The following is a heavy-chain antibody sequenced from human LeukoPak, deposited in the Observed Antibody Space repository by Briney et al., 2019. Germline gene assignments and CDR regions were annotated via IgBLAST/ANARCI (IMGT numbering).Heavy chain of an antibody. CDR2: INPNSGGT. CDR1: GYTFTGYY. Sequence: ASVKVSCKASGYTFTGYYMHWVRQAPGQGLEWMGWINPNSGGTNYAQKFQGRVTMTRDTSISTAYMELTRLRSDDTAVYYCARYVQPFLYDYGDYPPCWWFDPWGQGSLVTVSS. CDR3: ARYVQPFLYDYGDYPPCWWFDP. V-gene: IGHV1-2*02. J-gene: IGHJ5*02. D-gene: IGHD4-17*01.